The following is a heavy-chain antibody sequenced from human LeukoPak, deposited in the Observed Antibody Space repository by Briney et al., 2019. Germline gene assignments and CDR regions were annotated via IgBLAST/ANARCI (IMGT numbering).Heavy chain of an antibody. CDR3: ARGGGYCSSTSCRKPKPYYYYYMDV. D-gene: IGHD2-2*01. CDR1: GYTFTSYD. CDR2: MNPNSGNT. V-gene: IGHV1-8*01. Sequence: PLASVKVSCKASGYTFTSYDINWVRQATGQGLEWMGWMNPNSGNTGYAQKFQGRVTMTRNTSISTAYMELSSLRSEDTAVYYCARGGGYCSSTSCRKPKPYYYYYMDVWGKGTTVTISS. J-gene: IGHJ6*03.